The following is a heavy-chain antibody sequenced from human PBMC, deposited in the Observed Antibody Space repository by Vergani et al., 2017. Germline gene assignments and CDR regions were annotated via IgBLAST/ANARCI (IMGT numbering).Heavy chain of an antibody. CDR1: GFTFSNAW. CDR3: TTVGTSPRYSSSWYSNAYV. Sequence: EVQLVESGGGLVKPGGSLRLSCAASGFTFSNAWMSWVRQAPGKGLGGVGRIKSKTDGGTTDYAAPVKGRFTISRDGSKNTLYLQMNSLKTEDTAVYYCTTVGTSPRYSSSWYSNAYVWGQGTTVTASS. D-gene: IGHD6-13*01. CDR2: IKSKTDGGTT. V-gene: IGHV3-15*01. J-gene: IGHJ6*02.